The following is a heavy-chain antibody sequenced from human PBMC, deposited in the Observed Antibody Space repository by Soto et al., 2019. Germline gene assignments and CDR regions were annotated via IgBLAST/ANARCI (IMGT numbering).Heavy chain of an antibody. CDR1: GGSISSYY. CDR3: ARVVDYYGSGSYYKVGYYMDV. V-gene: IGHV4-59*01. Sequence: SETLSLTCTVSGGSISSYYWSWIRQPPGKGLEWIGYIYYSGSTNYNPSLKSRVTISVDTSKNQFSLKLSSVTAADTAVYYCARVVDYYGSGSYYKVGYYMDVWGKGTTVTVSS. CDR2: IYYSGST. D-gene: IGHD3-10*01. J-gene: IGHJ6*03.